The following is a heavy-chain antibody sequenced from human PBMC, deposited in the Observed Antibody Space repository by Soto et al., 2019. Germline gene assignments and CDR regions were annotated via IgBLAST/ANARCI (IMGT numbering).Heavy chain of an antibody. CDR2: IYYSGST. J-gene: IGHJ5*02. CDR1: GGSVSSGSYY. V-gene: IGHV4-61*01. CDR3: ARAYSNYGWFDP. D-gene: IGHD4-4*01. Sequence: QVQLQESGPGLVKPSETLSLTCTVSGGSVSSGSYYWSWIRQPPGKGLEWIGYIYYSGSTNYNPSIMSRVIISVDTSKNRFSLKLSSVTAADTAVYYCARAYSNYGWFDPWGQGTLVTVSS.